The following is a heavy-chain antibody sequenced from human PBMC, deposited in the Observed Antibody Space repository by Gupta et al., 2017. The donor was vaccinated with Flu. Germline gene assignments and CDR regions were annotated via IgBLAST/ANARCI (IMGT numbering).Heavy chain of an antibody. CDR2: IFYTGET. D-gene: IGHD2-15*01. V-gene: IGHV4-31*03. CDR3: ARAKDSHGNTQGLDY. Sequence: QVQLQESGPGLVQPSQTLSLTCTVSGGSNNSDGYYWTWIRQHPGRGLEWIGYIFYTGETDYNPSLKSRITMSLDSSKNQFSLNLNSATAADTAVYYCARAKDSHGNTQGLDYWGQGTLVTVSS. J-gene: IGHJ4*02. CDR1: GGSNNSDGYY.